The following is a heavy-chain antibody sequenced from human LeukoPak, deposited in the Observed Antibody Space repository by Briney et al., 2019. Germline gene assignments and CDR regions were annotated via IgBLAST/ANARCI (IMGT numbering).Heavy chain of an antibody. CDR3: AREPKQWLTPIDY. J-gene: IGHJ4*02. D-gene: IGHD6-19*01. V-gene: IGHV3-48*04. Sequence: GGSLRLSCAASGFTFSSHGMSWIRQAPGKGLEWISYITSSSSIIYYADSVKGRFTISRDNAKNSVYLQMNSLRAEDTAVYYCAREPKQWLTPIDYWGQGTLVTVSS. CDR2: ITSSSSII. CDR1: GFTFSSHG.